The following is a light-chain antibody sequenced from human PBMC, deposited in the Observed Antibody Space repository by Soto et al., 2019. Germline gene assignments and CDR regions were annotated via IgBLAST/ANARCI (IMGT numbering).Light chain of an antibody. Sequence: IQMTQSPSSLSASVGDRVTITCRASQSISTYLNWYQQKPGKAPNLLIYAASSLQSGVPPRFSGSGSGTDFTLTISSLQPEDFATYYCQQSYSTPRTFGQGTKV. CDR2: AAS. CDR1: QSISTY. V-gene: IGKV1-39*01. J-gene: IGKJ1*01. CDR3: QQSYSTPRT.